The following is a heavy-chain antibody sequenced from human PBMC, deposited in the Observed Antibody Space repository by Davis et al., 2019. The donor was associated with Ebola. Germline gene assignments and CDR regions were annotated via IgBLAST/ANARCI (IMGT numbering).Heavy chain of an antibody. D-gene: IGHD6-13*01. Sequence: MPSETLSLTCSVSGYSINSGFTWGWIRQPPGKGLEWTGSIYHSGITNYSPSLKSRVTISVDTSKNQFSLKLSSVTAADTAVYYCARVAYSSSWYGNFDYWGQGTLVTVSS. J-gene: IGHJ4*02. CDR3: ARVAYSSSWYGNFDY. CDR2: IYHSGIT. V-gene: IGHV4-38-2*02. CDR1: GYSINSGFT.